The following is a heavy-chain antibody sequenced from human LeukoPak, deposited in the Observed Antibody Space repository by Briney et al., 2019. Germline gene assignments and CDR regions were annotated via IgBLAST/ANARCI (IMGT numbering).Heavy chain of an antibody. D-gene: IGHD6-6*01. J-gene: IGHJ1*01. CDR2: INHSGST. Sequence: SETLSLTCSVSGGSISTYYWTWIRQPPGKGLEWIGEINHSGSTNYNPSLKSRITISVDTSKTQFSLKLSSVTAADTAVYYCARDGYSSSKYLQHWGQGTLVTVSS. CDR3: ARDGYSSSKYLQH. V-gene: IGHV4-34*01. CDR1: GGSISTYY.